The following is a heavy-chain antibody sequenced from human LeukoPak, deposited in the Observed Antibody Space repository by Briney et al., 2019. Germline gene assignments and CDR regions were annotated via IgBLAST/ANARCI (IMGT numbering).Heavy chain of an antibody. V-gene: IGHV3-7*01. D-gene: IGHD3-22*01. CDR2: INQDGSER. Sequence: GGSLRLSCTASGFPFSRYWISWVRKAPGKGLEWVANINQDGSERYYVDSVKGRFTISRDNAKNSLYLQMNTLRAEDTAVYYCARDPEYYDSSGYDYWGQGTLVTVSS. CDR1: GFPFSRYW. J-gene: IGHJ4*02. CDR3: ARDPEYYDSSGYDY.